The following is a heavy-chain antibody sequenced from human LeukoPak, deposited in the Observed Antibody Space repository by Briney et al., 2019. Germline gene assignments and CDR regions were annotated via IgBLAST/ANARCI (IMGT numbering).Heavy chain of an antibody. CDR3: ARGAGNWNFNWFDP. CDR2: IYYTGSA. J-gene: IGHJ5*02. V-gene: IGHV4-59*08. D-gene: IGHD1-7*01. Sequence: PSETLSLTCTVSGGSITYYYWNWIRQPPGKGLEWIGYIYYTGSANYNPSLKSRVTISVDTSKNQFSLKLSSVTAADTAVYYCARGAGNWNFNWFDPWGQGTLVTVSS. CDR1: GGSITYYY.